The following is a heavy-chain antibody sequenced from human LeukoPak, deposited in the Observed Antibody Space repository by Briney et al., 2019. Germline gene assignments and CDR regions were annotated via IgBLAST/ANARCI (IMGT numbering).Heavy chain of an antibody. Sequence: AGGSLRLSCAASGFTFSSYAMHWVRQAPGKGLEWVAVISYDGSNKYYAGSVKGRFTISRDNSKNTLYLQMNSLRSDDTAVYYCARDTAMGIAVANDAFDIWGQGTMVTVSS. CDR1: GFTFSSYA. V-gene: IGHV3-30*04. D-gene: IGHD6-19*01. CDR2: ISYDGSNK. CDR3: ARDTAMGIAVANDAFDI. J-gene: IGHJ3*02.